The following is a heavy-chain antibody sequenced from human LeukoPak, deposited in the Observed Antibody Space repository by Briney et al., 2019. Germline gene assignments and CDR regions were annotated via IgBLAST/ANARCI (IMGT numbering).Heavy chain of an antibody. CDR1: GYSFSNYW. J-gene: IGHJ4*02. CDR2: IYPGDSDT. Sequence: GESLKISCKGSGYSFSNYWIGWVRQMPGKGLERMGVIYPGDSDTRYSPSFQGQVTISADKSISTAYLQWSSLKASDTAMYYCARQGTAARFGYFDYWGQGTLVTVSS. V-gene: IGHV5-51*01. D-gene: IGHD6-6*01. CDR3: ARQGTAARFGYFDY.